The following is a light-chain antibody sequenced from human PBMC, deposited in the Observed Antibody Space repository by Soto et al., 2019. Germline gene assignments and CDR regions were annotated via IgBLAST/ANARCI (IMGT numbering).Light chain of an antibody. J-gene: IGKJ4*01. CDR3: QQRSAWPLT. CDR1: QSVRGY. V-gene: IGKV3-11*01. CDR2: DAY. Sequence: EIVLTQSPATLSLSPGERATLSCRASQSVRGYLAWYQQKLGQAPRLLISDAYNRAAGVPARFSGSGSGADFTLTISSLEPEDFAVYHCQQRSAWPLTFGGGTKVEIK.